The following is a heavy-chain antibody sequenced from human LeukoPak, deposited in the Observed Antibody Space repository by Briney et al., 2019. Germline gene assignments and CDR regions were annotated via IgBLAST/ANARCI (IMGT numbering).Heavy chain of an antibody. V-gene: IGHV3-48*03. D-gene: IGHD4-17*01. CDR2: ISSSGSTI. Sequence: PGGSLRLSCAASGFTFSSYEMNWVRQAPGKGLEWVPYISSSGSTIYYADSVKGRFTISRDNAKNSLYLQMNSLRAEDTAVYYCAREGDDYGDYAFDYWGQGTLVTVSS. CDR1: GFTFSSYE. J-gene: IGHJ4*02. CDR3: AREGDDYGDYAFDY.